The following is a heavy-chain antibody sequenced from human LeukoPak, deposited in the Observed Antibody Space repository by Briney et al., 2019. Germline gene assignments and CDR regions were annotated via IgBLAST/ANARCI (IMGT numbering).Heavy chain of an antibody. Sequence: PGRSLRLSCAASGFTFSSYAMHWVRQAPGKGLEWVAVIWYDGSNKYYADSVKGRFTISRDNSENTLYLQMNSLRAEDTALYYCARVAMSDSSGYCDYWGQGTLVTVSS. CDR3: ARVAMSDSSGYCDY. V-gene: IGHV3-33*01. J-gene: IGHJ4*02. CDR1: GFTFSSYA. D-gene: IGHD3-22*01. CDR2: IWYDGSNK.